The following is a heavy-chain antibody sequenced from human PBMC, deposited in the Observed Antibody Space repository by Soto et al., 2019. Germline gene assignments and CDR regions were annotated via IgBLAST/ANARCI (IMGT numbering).Heavy chain of an antibody. CDR2: IQHSGSA. V-gene: IGHV4-31*03. Sequence: QTLSPTCTVFGDSITSGYYYWSWILQHPGKGLEWIGYIQHSGSAYYSPSLKRRLDISVDMSANQFSLKLTSGTAADTAVYYGARVIAFTIFGEKFYCYDHWGQGTPVTVSS. D-gene: IGHD3-3*01. CDR1: GDSITSGYYY. CDR3: ARVIAFTIFGEKFYCYDH. J-gene: IGHJ4*02.